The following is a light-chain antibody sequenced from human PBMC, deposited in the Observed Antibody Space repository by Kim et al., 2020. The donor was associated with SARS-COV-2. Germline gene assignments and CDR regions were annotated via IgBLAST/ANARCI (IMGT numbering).Light chain of an antibody. J-gene: IGKJ1*01. Sequence: EIQMTQSPSTLSASVGDRVTITCRASLGISNSLAWYQQRPGKAPRLLIYQASTLQTGVPSRFSGSRSGREFTLTISSLQPDDFGTYYCQQYDSYWTFGQGTKVDIK. CDR2: QAS. CDR3: QQYDSYWT. V-gene: IGKV1-5*03. CDR1: LGISNS.